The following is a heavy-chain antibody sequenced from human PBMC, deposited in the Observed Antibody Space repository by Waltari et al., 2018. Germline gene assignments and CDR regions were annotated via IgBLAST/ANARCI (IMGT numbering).Heavy chain of an antibody. V-gene: IGHV1-18*01. J-gene: IGHJ6*02. CDR1: GYTFTSYG. CDR3: ARDEQQRGLELDYYGMDV. CDR2: ISAYNGNT. Sequence: QVQLVQSGAEVKKPGASVKVSCKASGYTFTSYGISWVRQAPGHGLEWMGWISAYNGNTNYAQKLQGRVTMTTDTSTSTAYMELRSLRSDDTAVYYCARDEQQRGLELDYYGMDVWGQGTTVTVSS. D-gene: IGHD6-25*01.